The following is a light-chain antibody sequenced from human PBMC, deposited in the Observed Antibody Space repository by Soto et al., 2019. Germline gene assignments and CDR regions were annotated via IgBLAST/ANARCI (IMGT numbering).Light chain of an antibody. CDR2: EVV. J-gene: IGLJ1*01. CDR1: KNDIGVYDF. Sequence: HSALTQPPSASGSPGQSVTISCTGTKNDIGVYDFVSWYQHHPGKAPRLIIYEVVQRPSGVPARFSGSKSGNTASLPVSGLQAADEADYFCKSYAGSNTYVFGSGTKLTVL. V-gene: IGLV2-8*01. CDR3: KSYAGSNTYV.